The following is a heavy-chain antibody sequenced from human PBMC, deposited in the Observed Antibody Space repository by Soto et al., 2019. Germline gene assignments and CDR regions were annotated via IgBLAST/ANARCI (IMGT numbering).Heavy chain of an antibody. D-gene: IGHD2-15*01. Sequence: QVQLVQSGAEVRKPGASVRVSCKASGYTFDAFDIHWVRQASGQGLELMGWMNPYTGETAYTQTFRGRVSMTRETSVITAYMELTGLTSEDAAIYFCVRQAGGASTPGDDYWGQGTLVTVSS. CDR3: VRQAGGASTPGDDY. CDR2: MNPYTGET. J-gene: IGHJ4*02. CDR1: GYTFDAFD. V-gene: IGHV1-8*01.